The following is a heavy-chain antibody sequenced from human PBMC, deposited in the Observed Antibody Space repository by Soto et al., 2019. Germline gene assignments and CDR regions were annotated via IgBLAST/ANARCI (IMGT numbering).Heavy chain of an antibody. V-gene: IGHV3-73*01. Sequence: PGGSLRLSCAASGFTFSGSAMHWVRQASGKGLEWVGRIRSKANSCATAYAASVKGRFTISRDDSKNTAYLQMNSLKTEDTAVYYCTSRRVVPAAIEEYYFDYWGQGTLVPVSS. CDR3: TSRRVVPAAIEEYYFDY. J-gene: IGHJ4*02. CDR1: GFTFSGSA. CDR2: IRSKANSCAT. D-gene: IGHD2-2*01.